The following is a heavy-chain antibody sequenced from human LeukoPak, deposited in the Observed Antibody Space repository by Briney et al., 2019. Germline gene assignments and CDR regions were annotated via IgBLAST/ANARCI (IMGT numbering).Heavy chain of an antibody. D-gene: IGHD6-6*01. Sequence: GGSLRLSCAASGFTFSTYYMNWVRQAPGKGLEWVSFITGSSSYIYYTDSVKGRFTIPRDNAKNSLFLQMNSLRDEDTAVYYCASGFSSSPYFDYWGQGTLVTVPS. CDR3: ASGFSSSPYFDY. J-gene: IGHJ4*02. CDR1: GFTFSTYY. V-gene: IGHV3-21*01. CDR2: ITGSSSYI.